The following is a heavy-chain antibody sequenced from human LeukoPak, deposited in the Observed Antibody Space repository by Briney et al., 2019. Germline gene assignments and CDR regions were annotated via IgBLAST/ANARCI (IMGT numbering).Heavy chain of an antibody. CDR2: IIPIFGTA. V-gene: IGHV1-69*13. CDR1: GGTFSSYA. D-gene: IGHD5-18*01. Sequence: SVKVSCKASGGTFSSYAISWVRQAPGQGLEWMGGIIPIFGTANYAQKFQGRVTITADESTSTAYMELSSLRSEDTAVYYCARGGNSYGYVWRGDYWRQGTLVTVSS. J-gene: IGHJ4*02. CDR3: ARGGNSYGYVWRGDY.